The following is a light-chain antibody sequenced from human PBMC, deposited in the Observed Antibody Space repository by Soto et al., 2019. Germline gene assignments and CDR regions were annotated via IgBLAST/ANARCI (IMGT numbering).Light chain of an antibody. J-gene: IGLJ1*01. V-gene: IGLV2-14*01. CDR3: SSYTRSRTL. CDR2: AVT. Sequence: QSVLTQPASVSGSPGQSITISCTGTSSDVGGYNYVSWYQQHPGKAPKLMIYAVTDRPSGVSSRFSGSKSGNTASLTISGLQAEDEADYYCSSYTRSRTLFGTGTKVNV. CDR1: SSDVGGYNY.